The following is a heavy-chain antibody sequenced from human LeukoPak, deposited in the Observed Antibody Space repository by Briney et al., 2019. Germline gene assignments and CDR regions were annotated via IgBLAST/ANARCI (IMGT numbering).Heavy chain of an antibody. CDR1: GFTFSSYV. V-gene: IGHV3-64D*08. Sequence: SGGCLRLSCSASGFTFSSYVMDWVRQAPGKGLEHDSGISNSGGSTLYADSAKGRFTISRDNSKNTLYLQMSSLRPEDTAVYYCVKDYRGTDGWYSWFGLFDYWGQGTLVTVSS. CDR3: VKDYRGTDGWYSWFGLFDY. D-gene: IGHD6-19*01. CDR2: ISNSGGST. J-gene: IGHJ4*02.